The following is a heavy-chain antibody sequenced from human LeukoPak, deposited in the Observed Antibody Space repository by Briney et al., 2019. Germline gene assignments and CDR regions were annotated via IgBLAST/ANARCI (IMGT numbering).Heavy chain of an antibody. V-gene: IGHV4-59*01. CDR1: GGSITSYY. CDR2: IYYSGST. Sequence: PSETLSLTCTVSGGSITSYYWSWIRQPPGKGLEWIGYIYYSGSTNYNPSLKSRVTISVDTSKNQFSLNLSSVTAADTAVYYCARATLSTRTAFDIWGQGTMVTVSP. J-gene: IGHJ3*02. CDR3: ARATLSTRTAFDI. D-gene: IGHD2-2*01.